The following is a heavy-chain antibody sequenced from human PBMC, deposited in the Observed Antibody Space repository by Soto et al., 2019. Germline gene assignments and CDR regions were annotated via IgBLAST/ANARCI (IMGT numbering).Heavy chain of an antibody. V-gene: IGHV4-39*01. J-gene: IGHJ4*02. D-gene: IGHD6-13*01. CDR1: GGSISSSSYY. Sequence: PSETLSLTCTVSGGSISSSSYYWGWIRRPPGKGLEWIGSIYYSGSTYYNPSLKSRVTISVDTSKNQFSLKLSSVTAADTAVYYCARHQAAAAFDYWGQGTLVTVSS. CDR2: IYYSGST. CDR3: ARHQAAAAFDY.